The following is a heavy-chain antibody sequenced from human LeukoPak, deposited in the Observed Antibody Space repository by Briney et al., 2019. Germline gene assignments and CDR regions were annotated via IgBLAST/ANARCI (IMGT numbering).Heavy chain of an antibody. V-gene: IGHV3-30-3*01. J-gene: IGHJ4*02. D-gene: IGHD6-19*01. CDR1: GFTFSTYP. CDR2: ISYDGGNK. Sequence: PGGSLRLSCAASGFTFSTYPMHWVRQAPGKGLEWVAVISYDGGNKYNADSVKGRFTISRDNSKNTLFLQMNSLRAEDTAVYYCARVPGISMTGGFDYWGQGTLVTVSS. CDR3: ARVPGISMTGGFDY.